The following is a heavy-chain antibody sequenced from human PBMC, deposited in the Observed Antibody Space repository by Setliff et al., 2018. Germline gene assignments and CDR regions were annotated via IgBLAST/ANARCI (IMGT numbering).Heavy chain of an antibody. CDR1: GFTFNNYF. D-gene: IGHD3-3*01. V-gene: IGHV3-30*03. Sequence: GESLRLSCAASGFTFNNYFMIWVRQAPGKGLEWLAVTSYDGKNNYYGDSVKGRFTISRDNSQNTVYLQMNALSGDDTAVYFCARAQNIFGGNFDSWGQGTLVTVSS. CDR2: TSYDGKNN. CDR3: ARAQNIFGGNFDS. J-gene: IGHJ4*02.